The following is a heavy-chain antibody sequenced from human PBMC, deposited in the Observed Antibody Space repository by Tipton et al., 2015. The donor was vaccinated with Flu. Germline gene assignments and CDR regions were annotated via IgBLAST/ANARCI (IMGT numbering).Heavy chain of an antibody. J-gene: IGHJ4*02. CDR2: IKQDGSEK. Sequence: LSLTCAVSGDSISSDFYWAWIRQFPGKGLEWMANIKQDGSEKNYVDSVKGRFTISRDNAKNSLYLQMNSLRAEDTAVYYCARSRGDYWGQGTLVTVSS. CDR3: ARSRGDY. CDR1: GDSISSDF. V-gene: IGHV3-7*01.